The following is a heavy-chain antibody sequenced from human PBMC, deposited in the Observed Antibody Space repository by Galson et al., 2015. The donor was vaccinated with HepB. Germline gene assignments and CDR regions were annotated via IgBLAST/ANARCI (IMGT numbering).Heavy chain of an antibody. D-gene: IGHD6-13*01. J-gene: IGHJ4*02. Sequence: SLRLSCAASGFTFSNFWMSWVRQAPGKGLEWIGNIKPDGTENYYADSMKGRFTIYRDNARNSVYLQIYNVRADDTAVYYCTSTSMASPGHHWGQGTLVTVSS. V-gene: IGHV3-7*03. CDR3: TSTSMASPGHH. CDR1: GFTFSNFW. CDR2: IKPDGTEN.